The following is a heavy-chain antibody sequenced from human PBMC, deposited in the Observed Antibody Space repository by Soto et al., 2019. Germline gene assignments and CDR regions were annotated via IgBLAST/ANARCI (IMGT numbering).Heavy chain of an antibody. CDR3: AASYDSSGYQDY. D-gene: IGHD3-22*01. V-gene: IGHV4-30-2*01. CDR2: IYHSGST. J-gene: IGHJ4*02. Sequence: QLQLQESGSGLVKPSQTLSLTCAVSGGSISSGGYSWSWIRQPPGKGLEWIGYIYHSGSTYYNPSLQSRVTISVDRSKNQFSLKLSSVTAADTAVYYCAASYDSSGYQDYWGQGTLVTVSS. CDR1: GGSISSGGYS.